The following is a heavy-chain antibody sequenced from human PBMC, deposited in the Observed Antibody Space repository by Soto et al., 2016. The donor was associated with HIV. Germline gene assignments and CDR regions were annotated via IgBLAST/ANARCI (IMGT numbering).Heavy chain of an antibody. D-gene: IGHD3-10*01. CDR3: ARVAVHGSGSYYYGMDV. CDR2: ISATSRII. CDR1: GFTFSDYN. Sequence: EVQLVESGGGLVQPGGSLRLSCVVSGFTFSDYNINWVRQAPGKGLEWISYISATSRIIYYADSVKGRFTVSRDNAKNSLFLQMDSLRDEDTSVYYCARVAVHGSGSYYYGMDVWGQGTTVTVSS. V-gene: IGHV3-48*02. J-gene: IGHJ6*02.